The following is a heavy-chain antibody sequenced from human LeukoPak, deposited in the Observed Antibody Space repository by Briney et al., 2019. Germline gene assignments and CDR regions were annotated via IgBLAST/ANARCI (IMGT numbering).Heavy chain of an antibody. J-gene: IGHJ4*02. CDR3: VKRIQSALAAGY. V-gene: IGHV3-23*01. CDR2: ISGSGGNT. CDR1: GFIFSNYA. Sequence: GGSLRLSCAASGFIFSNYALSWVRQAPGKGLEWVSDISGSGGNTYYAKSVRGRFTISRDNSKNTLYLQMNSLRAGDTAIYYCVKRIQSALAAGYWGQGALVTVS. D-gene: IGHD5-18*01.